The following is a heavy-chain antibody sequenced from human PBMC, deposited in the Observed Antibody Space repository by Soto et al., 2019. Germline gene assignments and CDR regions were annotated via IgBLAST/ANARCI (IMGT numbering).Heavy chain of an antibody. CDR3: ARDRFPMTTVTTPDY. J-gene: IGHJ4*02. V-gene: IGHV1-18*01. CDR1: GYTFSSHG. D-gene: IGHD4-4*01. Sequence: GASVKVSCKASGYTFSSHGVSWVRQAPGQGLEWMGWISPYNGNTNYAQKLQGRVTMTTDTSTSTAYMEVRSLRSDDTAVYYCARDRFPMTTVTTPDYWGQGTLVTVSS. CDR2: ISPYNGNT.